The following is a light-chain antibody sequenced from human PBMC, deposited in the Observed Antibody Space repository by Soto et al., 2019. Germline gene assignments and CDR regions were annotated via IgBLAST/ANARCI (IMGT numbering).Light chain of an antibody. Sequence: QSVLTQPASVSGSPGQSITISCTGTSSDVGGYNYVSWYQQHPGKAPKLMIYEVSNRPSGVSNRFSGSKSGNTASLTISGLQAEDEADYYCSSYTSNDNCVFGTGTKVTVL. CDR1: SSDVGGYNY. J-gene: IGLJ1*01. CDR2: EVS. CDR3: SSYTSNDNCV. V-gene: IGLV2-14*01.